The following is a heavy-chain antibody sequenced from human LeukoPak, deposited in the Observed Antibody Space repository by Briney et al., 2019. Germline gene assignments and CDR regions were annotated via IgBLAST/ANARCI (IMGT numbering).Heavy chain of an antibody. Sequence: GGSLTLSSSASRFTCSRNWMSWVRQAPGNGLEWVANIKQDGSEKYYVDSVKGRFTISRDNAKNSLYLQMNSLRAEDTAVYYCAELGITMIGGVWGKGTTVTISS. CDR3: AELGITMIGGV. V-gene: IGHV3-7*01. J-gene: IGHJ6*04. CDR2: IKQDGSEK. CDR1: RFTCSRNW. D-gene: IGHD3-10*02.